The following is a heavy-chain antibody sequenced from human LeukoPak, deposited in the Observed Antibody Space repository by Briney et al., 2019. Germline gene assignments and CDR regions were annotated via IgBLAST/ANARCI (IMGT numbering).Heavy chain of an antibody. D-gene: IGHD6-19*01. CDR2: IRSDGSIK. CDR3: AKDEVFSSAWYFDY. Sequence: GGSLRLSCAASGFTFSSYGMHWVRQAPGKGLEWVAFIRSDGSIKYYTESVKGRFTISRDNSKNTLYLQMNSLRAEDTAVYYCAKDEVFSSAWYFDYWGQGTLATVSS. V-gene: IGHV3-30*02. CDR1: GFTFSSYG. J-gene: IGHJ4*02.